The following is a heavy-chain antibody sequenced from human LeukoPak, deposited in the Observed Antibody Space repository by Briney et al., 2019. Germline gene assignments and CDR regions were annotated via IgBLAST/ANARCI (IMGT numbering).Heavy chain of an antibody. Sequence: GGSLRLSCAASGFTFSSYEMNWVRQAPGKGLEWVSYISSSGSTIYYADSVKGRFTISRDNAKNSLYLQMNSLRAEDTAVYYCAREGPHSNRLLWFGEPYLGLDYWGQGTLVTVSS. CDR3: AREGPHSNRLLWFGEPYLGLDY. CDR2: ISSSGSTI. CDR1: GFTFSSYE. V-gene: IGHV3-48*03. D-gene: IGHD3-10*01. J-gene: IGHJ4*02.